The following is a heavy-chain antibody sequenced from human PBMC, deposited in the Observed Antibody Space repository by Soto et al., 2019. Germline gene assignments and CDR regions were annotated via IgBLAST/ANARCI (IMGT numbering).Heavy chain of an antibody. V-gene: IGHV4-4*07. D-gene: IGHD1-1*01. CDR3: VRDGTKTLRDWFDP. Sequence: TETLSRTCTVSGASISGFYWSVCRKAAGKGLEWIGRIYATGTTDYNPSLKSRVMMSVDTSKKQLSLKLRSVTAADTAVYYCVRDGTKTLRDWFDPWGQGISVTVS. CDR2: IYATGTT. J-gene: IGHJ5*02. CDR1: GASISGFY.